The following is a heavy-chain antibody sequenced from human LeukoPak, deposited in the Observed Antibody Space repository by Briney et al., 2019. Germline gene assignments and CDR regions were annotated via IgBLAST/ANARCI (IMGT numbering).Heavy chain of an antibody. Sequence: PSETLSLTCTVSGGSISSSRYSWGWIRQPPGKGLEWIGSIYYSGSTYYNPSLKSRVTISVDTSKNQFSLKLSSVTAADTAVYYCARGQGIVVAHSLGPHPGCAFDIWGQGTMVTVSS. CDR3: ARGQGIVVAHSLGPHPGCAFDI. D-gene: IGHD3-22*01. V-gene: IGHV4-39*01. CDR1: GGSISSSRYS. J-gene: IGHJ3*02. CDR2: IYYSGST.